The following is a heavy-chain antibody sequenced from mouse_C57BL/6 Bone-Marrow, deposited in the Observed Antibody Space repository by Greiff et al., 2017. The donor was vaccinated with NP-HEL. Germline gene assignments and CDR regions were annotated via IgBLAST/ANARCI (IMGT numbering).Heavy chain of an antibody. J-gene: IGHJ2*01. D-gene: IGHD2-5*01. V-gene: IGHV1-50*01. CDR2: IDPSDSYT. CDR1: GYTFTSYW. Sequence: VQLQQPGAELVKPGASVKLSCKASGYTFTSYWMQWVKQRPGQGLEWIGEIDPSDSYTNYNQKFTGKATLTVDTSSSTAYMQLSSLTSDDSAVYYCASSNCDYWGQGTTLTVSS. CDR3: ASSNCDY.